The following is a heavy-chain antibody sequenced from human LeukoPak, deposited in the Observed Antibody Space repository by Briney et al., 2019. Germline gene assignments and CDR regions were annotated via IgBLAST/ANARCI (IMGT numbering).Heavy chain of an antibody. CDR3: ARDISVAAAHWFDP. V-gene: IGHV4-34*01. Sequence: SEALSLTCAVYGGSFSGYYWSWIRQPPGKGLEWIGEINHSGSTNYNPSLKSRVTISVDTSKNQFSLKLSSVTAADTAVYYCARDISVAAAHWFDPWGQGTLVTVSS. CDR1: GGSFSGYY. D-gene: IGHD6-13*01. J-gene: IGHJ5*02. CDR2: INHSGST.